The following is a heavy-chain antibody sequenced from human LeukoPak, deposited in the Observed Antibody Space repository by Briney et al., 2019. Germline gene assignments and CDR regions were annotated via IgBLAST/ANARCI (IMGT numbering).Heavy chain of an antibody. J-gene: IGHJ3*02. V-gene: IGHV3-7*05. Sequence: GGSLRLSCAASGFTFSSYWMSWVRQAPGKGLEWVANIKQDGSEKYYVDSVKGRYTISRDNAKNSLYLQMSSLRAEDTAGYYCARVWDTAMANDAFDIWGQGTMVTVSS. CDR3: ARVWDTAMANDAFDI. D-gene: IGHD5-18*01. CDR2: IKQDGSEK. CDR1: GFTFSSYW.